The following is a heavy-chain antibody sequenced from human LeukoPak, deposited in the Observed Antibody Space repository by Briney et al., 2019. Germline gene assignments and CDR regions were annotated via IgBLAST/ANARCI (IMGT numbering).Heavy chain of an antibody. Sequence: GGSLRLPCAASGFTFSSYWMHWVRQAPGKGLVWVSRINSDGSSTSYADSVKGRFTISRDNAKNTLYLQMNSLRAEDTAVYYCARAARRLEGVYYYYYMDVWGKGTTVTVSS. J-gene: IGHJ6*03. CDR2: INSDGSST. V-gene: IGHV3-74*01. CDR3: ARAARRLEGVYYYYYMDV. D-gene: IGHD3-22*01. CDR1: GFTFSSYW.